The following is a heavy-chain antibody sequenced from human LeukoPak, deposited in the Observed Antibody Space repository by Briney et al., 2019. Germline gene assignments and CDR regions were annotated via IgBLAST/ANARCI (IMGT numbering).Heavy chain of an antibody. CDR3: AKDSSRTWGYSNWFDP. CDR2: TYYRSRCGN. D-gene: IGHD2-15*01. V-gene: IGHV6-1*01. J-gene: IGHJ5*02. CDR1: GDSVSNNIAT. Sequence: SQTLSLTCAISGDSVSNNIATWNWIRQSPSRGLEWLGRTYYRSRCGNDYAISVKSRITINPDTSKNQFSLQLNSVTPEDTAVYYCAKDSSRTWGYSNWFDPWGQGTLVTVSS.